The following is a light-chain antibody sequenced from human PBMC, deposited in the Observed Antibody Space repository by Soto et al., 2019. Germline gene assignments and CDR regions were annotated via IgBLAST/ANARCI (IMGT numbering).Light chain of an antibody. Sequence: EIVVTEFPAILAVYKGERAILSCRASQSLDSNLVWYQQKPGRAPRLLIYGASTRAAGVPARFSGSGSETEFTLTISSLQSEDFAVYYCHQYNDWPRTFGPGTKVDI. V-gene: IGKV3-15*01. J-gene: IGKJ1*01. CDR3: HQYNDWPRT. CDR2: GAS. CDR1: QSLDSN.